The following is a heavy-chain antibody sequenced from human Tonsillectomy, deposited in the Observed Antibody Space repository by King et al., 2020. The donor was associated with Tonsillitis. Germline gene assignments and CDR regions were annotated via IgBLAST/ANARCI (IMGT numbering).Heavy chain of an antibody. D-gene: IGHD5-12*01. J-gene: IGHJ6*02. CDR3: ARGDALGIVAADMGYFYTGMDV. Sequence: VQLVESGAEVKKPGSSVKVSCKASGGTFSSYGFNWVRQAPGQGLEWLGGIIPLFGRANHAQKFQGRVTITADESTSTVYMELSSLTFEDMAIYYCARGDALGIVAADMGYFYTGMDVWGPGTSVTVSS. CDR2: IIPLFGRA. CDR1: GGTFSSYG. V-gene: IGHV1-69*01.